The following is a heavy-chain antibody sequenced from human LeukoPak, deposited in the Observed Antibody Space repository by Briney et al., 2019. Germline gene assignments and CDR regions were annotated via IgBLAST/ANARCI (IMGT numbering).Heavy chain of an antibody. J-gene: IGHJ4*02. CDR3: ARDLGGYEENY. V-gene: IGHV4-34*01. D-gene: IGHD5-12*01. CDR1: GGSFSGYY. Sequence: PSETLSLTCAVYGGSFSGYYWSWLRQPPGKGLEWIGEINHSGSTNYNPSLKSRVTISVDTSKNQFSLKLSSVTAADTAVYYCARDLGGYEENYWGQGTLVTVSS. CDR2: INHSGST.